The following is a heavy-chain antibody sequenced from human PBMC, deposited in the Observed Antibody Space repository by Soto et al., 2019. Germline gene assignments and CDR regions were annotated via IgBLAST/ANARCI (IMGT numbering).Heavy chain of an antibody. J-gene: IGHJ6*02. Sequence: ASVKVSCKASGYIFTGFYIHWVRQAPGQGLEWMGWINPNSGGTNYAQKFQGWVTMTRDTSISTAYMELSRLRSDDTAVYYCARAMRYYYGMDVWGQGTTVTVSS. CDR1: GYIFTGFY. CDR2: INPNSGGT. CDR3: ARAMRYYYGMDV. V-gene: IGHV1-2*04.